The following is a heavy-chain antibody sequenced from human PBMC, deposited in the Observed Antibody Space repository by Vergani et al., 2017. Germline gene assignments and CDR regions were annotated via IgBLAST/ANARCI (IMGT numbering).Heavy chain of an antibody. D-gene: IGHD6-19*01. J-gene: IGHJ4*02. Sequence: QGQLVESGGGLVKPGGSLRLSCAASRFDFSDYYMSWIRQAPGKGLEWISYISNSGNTINYADSVKGRFIVSRDNAKKSLYLQMNSLRAEDTAVYYCARYCGWYQNICDFDYWGQGTLVTVSS. CDR2: ISNSGNTI. V-gene: IGHV3-11*04. CDR3: ARYCGWYQNICDFDY. CDR1: RFDFSDYY.